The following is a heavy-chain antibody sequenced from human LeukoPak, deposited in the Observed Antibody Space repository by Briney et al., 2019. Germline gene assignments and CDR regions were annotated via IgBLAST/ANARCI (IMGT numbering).Heavy chain of an antibody. Sequence: PSQTLSLTCTVAGGSISSGTYYWSWIRQPAGKGLEWIGRIYTSGSINYNPSLNSRVTMSVDTSKNQFSLKLSSVTAADTAVYYCARTQREYYYDSSGAIDAVDIWGQGTMVTVSS. CDR1: GGSISSGTYY. CDR3: ARTQREYYYDSSGAIDAVDI. V-gene: IGHV4-61*02. J-gene: IGHJ3*02. CDR2: IYTSGSI. D-gene: IGHD3-22*01.